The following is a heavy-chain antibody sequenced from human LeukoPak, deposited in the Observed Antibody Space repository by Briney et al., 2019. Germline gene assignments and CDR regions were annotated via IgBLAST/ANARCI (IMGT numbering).Heavy chain of an antibody. CDR2: IIPIFGTA. V-gene: IGHV1-69*13. CDR1: GGTFSSYA. CDR3: ARAGVPATATGHYFDY. Sequence: SVKVSCKASGGTFSSYAISWVRQPPGQGLEWMGGIIPIFGTANYAQKFQGRVTITADESTSTAYMELSSLRSEDTAVYYCARAGVPATATGHYFDYWGQGTLVTVSS. J-gene: IGHJ4*02. D-gene: IGHD2-2*01.